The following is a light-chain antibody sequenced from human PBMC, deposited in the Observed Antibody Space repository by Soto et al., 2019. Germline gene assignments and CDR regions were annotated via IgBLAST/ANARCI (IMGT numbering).Light chain of an antibody. Sequence: EVVLTQPPATLSLSPGEGATLSCRASQSIGNYLAWYQQKPGQAPRLLIYATSNRATGIPARFSGSGSGTDFTLTISSLEPEDFAVYYCQQCNNWPQWTFGQGTKVDIK. J-gene: IGKJ1*01. CDR2: ATS. CDR1: QSIGNY. V-gene: IGKV3-11*01. CDR3: QQCNNWPQWT.